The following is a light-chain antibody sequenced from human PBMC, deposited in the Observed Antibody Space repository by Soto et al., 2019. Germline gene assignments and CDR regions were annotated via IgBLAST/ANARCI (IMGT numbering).Light chain of an antibody. V-gene: IGKV1-5*03. CDR3: EQYSCDPHT. Sequence: DIQMTLYPSTLSASVGDRVTITCRASQSISSWLAWYQQKPGKAPKLLIYKASRLHSGVSSRFSGSEPGTEFTLTIIILQAEDFATYKSEQYSCDPHTFGQGTRVDNK. CDR2: KAS. J-gene: IGKJ1*01. CDR1: QSISSW.